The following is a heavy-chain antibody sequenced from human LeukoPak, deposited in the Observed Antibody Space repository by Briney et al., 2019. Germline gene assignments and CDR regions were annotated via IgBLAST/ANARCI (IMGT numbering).Heavy chain of an antibody. V-gene: IGHV1-58*01. D-gene: IGHD4-17*01. CDR3: AADRQPDDHGDYPGWFDP. J-gene: IGHJ5*02. CDR1: GFTFTSSA. CDR2: IVVGSGNT. Sequence: SVKVSCKASGFTFTSSAVQWVRQARGQRLEWIGWIVVGSGNTNYAQKFQERVTITRDMSTSTAYMELSSLRSEDTAVYYCAADRQPDDHGDYPGWFDPWGQGTLVTVSS.